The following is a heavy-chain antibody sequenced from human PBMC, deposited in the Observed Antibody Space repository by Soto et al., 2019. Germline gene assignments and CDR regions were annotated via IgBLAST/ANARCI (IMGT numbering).Heavy chain of an antibody. V-gene: IGHV4-31*03. CDR3: ARDRLMATAGTARHYFGLDV. J-gene: IGHJ6*02. D-gene: IGHD5-18*01. Sequence: PSETLSLTCTFSCGSIISGGYYWSWVRQNPRKGLEWIGNIYYSGNTYYNPSLKSRLTISVDTSKNQFSLNLSSVIAADTAVYYCARDRLMATAGTARHYFGLDVWGQGTTVTVSS. CDR1: CGSIISGGYY. CDR2: IYYSGNT.